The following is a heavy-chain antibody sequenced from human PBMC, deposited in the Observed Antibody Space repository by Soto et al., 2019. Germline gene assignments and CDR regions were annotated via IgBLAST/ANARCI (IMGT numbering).Heavy chain of an antibody. J-gene: IGHJ6*02. CDR3: ARDPTSGAVAGTFYYYGMDV. V-gene: IGHV3-30-3*01. D-gene: IGHD6-19*01. CDR2: ISYDGSNK. CDR1: GFTFSSYA. Sequence: PGGSLRLSCAASGFTFSSYAMHWVRQAPGKGLEWVAVISYDGSNKYYADSVKGRFTISRDNSKNTLYLQMNSLRAEDTAVYYCARDPTSGAVAGTFYYYGMDVWGQGTTVTVSS.